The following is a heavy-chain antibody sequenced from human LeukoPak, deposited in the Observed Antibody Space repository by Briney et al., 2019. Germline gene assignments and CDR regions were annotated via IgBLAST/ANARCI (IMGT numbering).Heavy chain of an antibody. CDR1: GFTFSTYT. Sequence: PGGSLRLSCAASGFTFSTYTMNWVRQAPGKGLEWIGEINHSGSTNYNPSLKSRVTISVDTSKNQFSLKLSSVTAADTAVYYCARELMSPVPAAKSVDVWGKGTTVTVSS. CDR2: INHSGST. CDR3: ARELMSPVPAAKSVDV. V-gene: IGHV4-34*01. D-gene: IGHD2-2*01. J-gene: IGHJ6*04.